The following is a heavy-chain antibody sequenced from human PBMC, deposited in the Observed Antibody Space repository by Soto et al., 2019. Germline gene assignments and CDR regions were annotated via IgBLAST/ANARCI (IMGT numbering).Heavy chain of an antibody. CDR3: AREGDVPYYYYVMDI. V-gene: IGHV1-18*01. CDR2: ISGYNGKT. Sequence: QGQLVQSGGEVKKPGASVKVSCKASGYTFSSYGISWVRQAPGQGLEWMGWISGYNGKTNYAQKVQDRVTMTTDTSTRTVYMELRSLRSDDTAVYYCAREGDVPYYYYVMDIWGQGNTVTVSS. J-gene: IGHJ6*02. D-gene: IGHD2-21*02. CDR1: GYTFSSYG.